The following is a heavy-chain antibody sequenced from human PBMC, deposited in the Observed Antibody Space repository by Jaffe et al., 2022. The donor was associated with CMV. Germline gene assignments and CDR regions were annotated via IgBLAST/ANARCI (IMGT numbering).Heavy chain of an antibody. Sequence: QGQLQESGPGLVKPSGTLSLTCAVSGASIINSNSWSWVRQPPGKGLEWIGEIYHSGSTNYNPSLKGRVTMLVDRSKNQFSLRLNSVTAADTAVYYCARGWALNYYYMDDWGKGTMVTVSS. J-gene: IGHJ6*03. CDR2: IYHSGST. D-gene: IGHD1-26*01. CDR1: GASIINSNS. V-gene: IGHV4-4*02. CDR3: ARGWALNYYYMDD.